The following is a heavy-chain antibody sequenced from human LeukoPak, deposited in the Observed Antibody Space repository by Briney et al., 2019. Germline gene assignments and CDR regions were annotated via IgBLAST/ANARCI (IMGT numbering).Heavy chain of an antibody. CDR1: GFTFSSYS. D-gene: IGHD3-22*01. V-gene: IGHV3-21*01. CDR3: ARGPYYDSSGYYSGY. CDR2: ISSSSSYI. J-gene: IGHJ4*02. Sequence: GGSLRLSCAASGFTFSSYSMNWVRQAPGKGLEWVSSISSSSSYIYYADSVKGRFTISRDNAKNPLYLQMNSLRAEDTAVYYCARGPYYDSSGYYSGYWGQGTLVTVSS.